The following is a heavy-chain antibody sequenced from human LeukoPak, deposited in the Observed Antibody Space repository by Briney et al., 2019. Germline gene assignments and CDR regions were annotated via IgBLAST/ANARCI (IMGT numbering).Heavy chain of an antibody. J-gene: IGHJ6*02. D-gene: IGHD2-2*01. CDR1: GSTFTGYY. Sequence: ASEKVSCKASGSTFTGYYMHWVRQAPGQGREGMGWINPNSGGTDYAQKFQGRVTITRDTSLSTAYMELSRLRSDDTAVYYCTRATSVVVPAADHYYYGMDVWGQGTTVTVSS. V-gene: IGHV1-2*02. CDR2: INPNSGGT. CDR3: TRATSVVVPAADHYYYGMDV.